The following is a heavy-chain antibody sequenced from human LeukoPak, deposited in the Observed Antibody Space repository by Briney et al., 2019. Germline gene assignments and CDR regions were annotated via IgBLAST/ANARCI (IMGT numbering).Heavy chain of an antibody. CDR3: AKDDSSSWYYYYGMDV. Sequence: PSGGSLRLSCAASGFTFSSYAKSWVRQAPGKGLEWVSAISGSGGSTYYADSVKGRFTISRDNSKNTLYLQMNSLRAEDTAVYYCAKDDSSSWYYYYGMDVWGQGTTVTVSS. D-gene: IGHD6-13*01. J-gene: IGHJ6*02. V-gene: IGHV3-23*01. CDR1: GFTFSSYA. CDR2: ISGSGGST.